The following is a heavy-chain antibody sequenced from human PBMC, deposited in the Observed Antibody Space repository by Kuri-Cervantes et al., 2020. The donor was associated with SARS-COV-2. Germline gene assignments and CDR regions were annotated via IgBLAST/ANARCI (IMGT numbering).Heavy chain of an antibody. CDR3: TRSQYSTSRFFYYSLDV. CDR1: GGSIDSGDYY. J-gene: IGHJ6*02. D-gene: IGHD6-6*01. CDR2: IYSSGNT. V-gene: IGHV4-61*02. Sequence: SETLSLTCTVSGGSIDSGDYYWSWVRQPSGKSLEWIGRIYSSGNTNYNPSLKSRVTISVDRSKTQFSLRLTSPTAADTAVYYCTRSQYSTSRFFYYSLDVWGQGTKVTVSS.